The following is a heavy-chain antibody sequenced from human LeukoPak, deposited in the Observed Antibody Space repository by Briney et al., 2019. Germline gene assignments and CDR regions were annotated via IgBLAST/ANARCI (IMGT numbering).Heavy chain of an antibody. V-gene: IGHV3-30*19. CDR3: ARDPYGDNDAFDI. CDR2: ISYDGSNK. Sequence: GGSLRLSCAASGFTFSSYGMHWVRQAPGKGLEWVAVISYDGSNKYYADSVKGRSTISRDYSKNTLYLQMNSLRAEDTAVYYCARDPYGDNDAFDIWGQGTMVTVSS. J-gene: IGHJ3*02. CDR1: GFTFSSYG. D-gene: IGHD4-17*01.